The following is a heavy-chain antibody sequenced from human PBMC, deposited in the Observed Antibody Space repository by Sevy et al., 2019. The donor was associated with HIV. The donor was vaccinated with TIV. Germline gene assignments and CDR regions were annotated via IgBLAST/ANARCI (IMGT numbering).Heavy chain of an antibody. CDR1: GGTFSSYA. CDR2: IIPIFGTA. CDR3: ESLVDIVVVPAARGARRAFDI. D-gene: IGHD2-2*01. J-gene: IGHJ3*02. V-gene: IGHV1-69*13. Sequence: SVKVSCKASGGTFSSYAISWVRQAPGQGLEWMGGIIPIFGTANYAQKFQGRVTITADESTSTAYMEVSSLRSEDTAVYYCESLVDIVVVPAARGARRAFDIWGQGTMVTVSS.